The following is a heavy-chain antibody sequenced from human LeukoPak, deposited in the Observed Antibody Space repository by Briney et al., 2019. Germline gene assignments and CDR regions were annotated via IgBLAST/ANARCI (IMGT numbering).Heavy chain of an antibody. V-gene: IGHV3-21*01. CDR2: ISSSSSYI. Sequence: GGSLRLSCAASGFTFSSYSMNWVRQAPGKGLEWVSSISSSSSYIYYADSVKGRFTISRDNAKNSLYLQMNSLRAEDTAVYYCAREYNWNDADAFDIWGQGTMVTVSS. D-gene: IGHD1-1*01. J-gene: IGHJ3*02. CDR1: GFTFSSYS. CDR3: AREYNWNDADAFDI.